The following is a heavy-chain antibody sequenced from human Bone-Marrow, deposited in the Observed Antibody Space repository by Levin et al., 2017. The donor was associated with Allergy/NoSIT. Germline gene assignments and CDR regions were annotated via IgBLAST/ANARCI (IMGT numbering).Heavy chain of an antibody. CDR2: ISSSGGST. CDR1: GFTLSNYG. J-gene: IGHJ5*02. V-gene: IGHV3-23*01. D-gene: IGHD5-12*01. Sequence: SGGSLRLSCGTSGFTLSNYGMTWVRQAPGKGLEWVASISSSGGSTSYADSVKGRFTISRDNSNNTVHLEMNSLRGEDTAVFYCARRQSSGYSYDLWGQGILVTVSS. CDR3: ARRQSSGYSYDL.